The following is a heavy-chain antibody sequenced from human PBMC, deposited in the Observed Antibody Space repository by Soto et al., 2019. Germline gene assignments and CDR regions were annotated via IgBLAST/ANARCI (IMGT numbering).Heavy chain of an antibody. CDR1: GGSISSGGYS. Sequence: SETLSLTCAVSGGSISSGGYSWSWIRQPAGKGLEWIGRIDNSADTNYNPSLKSRVTMSADTSRNQFSLKLNSVTAADTAVYYCARGGQDFWSGPFDYWGQGALVTVAS. J-gene: IGHJ4*02. D-gene: IGHD3-3*01. CDR2: IDNSADT. CDR3: ARGGQDFWSGPFDY. V-gene: IGHV4-61*02.